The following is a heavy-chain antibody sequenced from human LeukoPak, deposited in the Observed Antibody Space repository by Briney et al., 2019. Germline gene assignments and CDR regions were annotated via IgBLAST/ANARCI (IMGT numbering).Heavy chain of an antibody. J-gene: IGHJ4*02. CDR1: GYTFTKYY. CDR3: VMGLGIAAPVPRSLFVY. D-gene: IGHD6-13*01. CDR2: IEVSGGST. Sequence: ASVRVSCMESGYTFTKYYMHWVRQAPGQGGERMGKIEVSGGSTSYAQTFQGRGTITRETITRTFYMEMRRVRYEKTAVYICVMGLGIAAPVPRSLFVYCGQGTLVTVSS. V-gene: IGHV1-46*01.